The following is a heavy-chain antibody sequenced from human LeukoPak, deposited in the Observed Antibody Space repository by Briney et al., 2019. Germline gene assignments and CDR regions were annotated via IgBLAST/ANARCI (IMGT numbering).Heavy chain of an antibody. D-gene: IGHD3-22*01. Sequence: GGSLRLSCAASGFTFSDYYMSWIRQAPGKGLEWVSYISSSGSTIYYADSVKGRFTISRNNAKNSLYLQMNSLRAEDTAVYYCARDFTGYDSSGYDAFDIWGQGTMVTVSS. J-gene: IGHJ3*02. V-gene: IGHV3-11*01. CDR1: GFTFSDYY. CDR2: ISSSGSTI. CDR3: ARDFTGYDSSGYDAFDI.